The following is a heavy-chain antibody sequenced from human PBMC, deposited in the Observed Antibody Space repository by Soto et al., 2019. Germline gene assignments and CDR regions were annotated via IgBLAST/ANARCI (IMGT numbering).Heavy chain of an antibody. CDR1: GGTFISYA. V-gene: IGHV1-69*13. Sequence: SVKVSCKASGGTFISYAISWVRQAPGQGLEWMGGIIPIFGTANYAQKFQGRVTITADESTSTAYMELSSLRSEDTAVYYCARDTAMVSDKLYYYYYGMDVWGQGTTVTVSS. D-gene: IGHD5-18*01. J-gene: IGHJ6*02. CDR3: ARDTAMVSDKLYYYYYGMDV. CDR2: IIPIFGTA.